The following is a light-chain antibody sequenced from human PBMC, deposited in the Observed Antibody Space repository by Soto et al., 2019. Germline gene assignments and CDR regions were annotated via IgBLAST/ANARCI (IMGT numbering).Light chain of an antibody. CDR2: PAS. J-gene: IGKJ1*01. CDR1: QSISNY. CDR3: QQTYKTPLT. Sequence: DIQMTQSPSSLSASVGDRVTITCRASQSISNYLNWYQQRPGKAPKLLIYPASSLSSGVPSKFSGSGSGTDFTLTISVLQPEDSATYYCQQTYKTPLTFGQGTKVEIK. V-gene: IGKV1-39*01.